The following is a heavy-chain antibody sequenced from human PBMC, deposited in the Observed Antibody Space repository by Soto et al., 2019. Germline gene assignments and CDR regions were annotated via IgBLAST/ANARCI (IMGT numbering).Heavy chain of an antibody. CDR2: ISWNSGSI. V-gene: IGHV3-9*01. Sequence: GGSLRLSCAASGFTFDDYAMHWVRQAPGKGLEWVSGISWNSGSIGYADSVKGRFTISRDNAKNSLYLQMNSLRAEDTALYYCAKGIAMVRGVIHGPYGYRGEGTLVTTSS. CDR1: GFTFDDYA. CDR3: AKGIAMVRGVIHGPYGY. J-gene: IGHJ4*02. D-gene: IGHD3-10*01.